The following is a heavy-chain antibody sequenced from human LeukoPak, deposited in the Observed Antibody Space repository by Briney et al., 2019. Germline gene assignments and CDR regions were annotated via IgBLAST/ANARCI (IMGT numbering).Heavy chain of an antibody. V-gene: IGHV3-15*01. J-gene: IGHJ4*02. D-gene: IGHD5-18*01. CDR1: GFTFSNAW. CDR2: IKSKTDGGTT. CDR3: TTDRSTANDY. Sequence: KTGGSLRLSCAASGFTFSNAWMSWVRQAPGKGLEWVDRIKSKTDGGTTDYAAPVKGRFTISRDDSKNTLYLQMNSLKTEDTAVYYCTTDRSTANDYWGQGTLVTVSS.